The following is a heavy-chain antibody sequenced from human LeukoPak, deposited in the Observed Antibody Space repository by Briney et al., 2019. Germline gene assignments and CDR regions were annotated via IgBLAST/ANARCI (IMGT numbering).Heavy chain of an antibody. Sequence: GGSLRLSCAASEFAFSTYDMNWVRKAPGKGLEWVSYISTGSSTTYYADSVKGRFTISRDNVENSLYLQMNSLRDEDTALYYFPREGAGSSANSFAYWGKGTLVPVS. V-gene: IGHV3-48*02. J-gene: IGHJ4*02. CDR3: PREGAGSSANSFAY. CDR2: ISTGSSTT. CDR1: EFAFSTYD. D-gene: IGHD6-19*01.